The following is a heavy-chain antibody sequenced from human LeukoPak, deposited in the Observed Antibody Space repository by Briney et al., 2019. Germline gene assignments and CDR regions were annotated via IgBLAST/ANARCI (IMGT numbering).Heavy chain of an antibody. V-gene: IGHV4-38-2*02. J-gene: IGHJ4*02. D-gene: IGHD3-22*01. CDR3: ARDPGYYDTSGYPAYFDY. Sequence: SETLSLTCTVSGYSISSGYYWGWIRQPPGKGLEWIGNIYHSGSTYYNPSLKSRVTISVDTSKNQFSLKLSSVTAADTAVYYCARDPGYYDTSGYPAYFDYWGQGTLVTVSS. CDR1: GYSISSGYY. CDR2: IYHSGST.